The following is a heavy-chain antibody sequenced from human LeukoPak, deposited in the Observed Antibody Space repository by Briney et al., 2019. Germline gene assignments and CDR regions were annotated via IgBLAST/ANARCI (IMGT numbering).Heavy chain of an antibody. CDR3: ARDKDGEDIFDY. V-gene: IGHV1-2*02. D-gene: IGHD2-15*01. J-gene: IGHJ4*02. CDR2: INPNSGGT. CDR1: GYTFTVCY. Sequence: ASVKVSCKSSGYTFTVCYMHWVRQAPGQGLEWMGWINPNSGGTNYAQKFQGRVTMTRDTSISTAYMELSRLRSDDTAVYYCARDKDGEDIFDYWGRGTLVTVSS.